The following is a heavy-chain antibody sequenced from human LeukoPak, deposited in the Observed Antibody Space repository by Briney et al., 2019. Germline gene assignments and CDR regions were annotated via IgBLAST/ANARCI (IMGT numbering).Heavy chain of an antibody. CDR3: ARESLTWLQSRTSWFDP. CDR1: GGSISSYY. Sequence: SETLSLTCTVSGGSISSYYWYWIRQPPGKGLEWIGSISYSGSTYYNPSLKSRVTISVDSSKNQFSLRLSSVTAADTAVYYCARESLTWLQSRTSWFDPWGQGTLVTVSS. CDR2: ISYSGST. D-gene: IGHD5-24*01. J-gene: IGHJ5*02. V-gene: IGHV4-39*07.